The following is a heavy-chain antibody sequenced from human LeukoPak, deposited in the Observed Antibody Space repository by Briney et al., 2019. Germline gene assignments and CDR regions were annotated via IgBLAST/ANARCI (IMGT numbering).Heavy chain of an antibody. Sequence: PGGSLRLSCAASGFTFSSYETNWVRQAPGKGLEWVSYISSSGVIIHYADSVKGLFTISRDSAKNSVYLQMNSLRAEDTAVYYCAKDPRRWQLVYHFDYWGQGTLVTVSS. V-gene: IGHV3-48*03. D-gene: IGHD6-6*01. CDR3: AKDPRRWQLVYHFDY. CDR1: GFTFSSYE. J-gene: IGHJ4*02. CDR2: ISSSGVII.